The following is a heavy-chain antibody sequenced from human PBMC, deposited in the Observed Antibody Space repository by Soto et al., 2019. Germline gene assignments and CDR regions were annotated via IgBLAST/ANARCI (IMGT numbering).Heavy chain of an antibody. CDR3: ARALARNYYYYYMDV. J-gene: IGHJ6*03. CDR2: INPNSGGT. Sequence: ASVKVSCKASGYTFTGYYMHWVRQAPGQGLEWMGWINPNSGGTNYAQKFQGWVTMTRDTSISTAYMELSRLRSDDTAVYYCARALARNYYYYYMDVWGKGTTVTVS. CDR1: GYTFTGYY. V-gene: IGHV1-2*04. D-gene: IGHD3-3*02.